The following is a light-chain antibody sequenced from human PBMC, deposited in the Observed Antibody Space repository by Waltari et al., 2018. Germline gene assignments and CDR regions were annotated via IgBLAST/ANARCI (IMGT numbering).Light chain of an antibody. CDR2: AAS. CDR1: QGISSY. CDR3: QQYYSYLFT. V-gene: IGKV1-8*01. J-gene: IGKJ3*01. Sequence: AIRLTQSPSSLSASTGYRVTHTCRSSQGISSYLAWYQQTPGKAPKLLIYAASTLQSGVPSRFSGSGSGTDFTLTISCLQSEDFATYYCQQYYSYLFTFGPGTKVDIK.